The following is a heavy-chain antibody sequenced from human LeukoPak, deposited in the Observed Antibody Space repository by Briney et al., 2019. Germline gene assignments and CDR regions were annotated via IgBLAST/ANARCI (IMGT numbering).Heavy chain of an antibody. Sequence: PGGSLRLSCAASGFTVSSNYMSWVRQAPGKGLEWVSVIYSGGSTYYADSVKGRFTISRDNSKNTLYLQMNSLRAEDTAVYYCARSPPCRQQLVTPAYYFDYWGQGTLVTVSS. J-gene: IGHJ4*02. D-gene: IGHD6-13*01. CDR2: IYSGGST. V-gene: IGHV3-66*01. CDR3: ARSPPCRQQLVTPAYYFDY. CDR1: GFTVSSNY.